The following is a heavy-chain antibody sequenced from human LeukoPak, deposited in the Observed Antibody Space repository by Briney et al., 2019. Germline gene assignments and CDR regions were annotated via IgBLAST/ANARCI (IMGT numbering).Heavy chain of an antibody. D-gene: IGHD5-24*01. CDR2: ISGSGDST. CDR1: GFTFSSYA. CDR3: AKDRFFNDGWDAFDI. V-gene: IGHV3-23*01. J-gene: IGHJ3*02. Sequence: QAGGSLRLSCAASGFTFSSYAMSWVRQAPGKGLEWVSAISGSGDSTYYGDSVKGRFTISRDNSKNTLYLQMNSLRAEDTAVYYCAKDRFFNDGWDAFDIWGQGTVVTVSS.